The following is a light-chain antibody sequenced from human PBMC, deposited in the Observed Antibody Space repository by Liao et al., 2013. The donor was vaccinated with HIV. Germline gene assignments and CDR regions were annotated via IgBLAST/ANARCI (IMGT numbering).Light chain of an antibody. CDR3: QVWDSSSDHPNWV. CDR1: NIGTKS. J-gene: IGLJ3*02. Sequence: SYVLTQPPSVSVAPGKTARITCGGNNIGTKSVHWYQQKPGQAPVLVIFYDNDRPSGIPERFSGSNSGHTATLTISRVEAGDEADYYCQVWDSSSDHPNWVFGGGTKLTV. CDR2: YDN. V-gene: IGLV3-21*01.